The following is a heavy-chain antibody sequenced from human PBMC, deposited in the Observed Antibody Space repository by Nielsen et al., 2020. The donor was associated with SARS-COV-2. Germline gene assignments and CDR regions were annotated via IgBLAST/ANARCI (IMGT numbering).Heavy chain of an antibody. D-gene: IGHD4-17*01. CDR1: GYTFTSYG. CDR2: ISAYNGNT. Sequence: ASVKVSCKASGYTFTSYGISWVRQAPGQGLEWMGWISAYNGNTNYAQKFQGRVTMTRDTSISTAYMELGRLRSDDTAVYYCAREGYGDYEDAFDYWGQGTLVTVSS. CDR3: AREGYGDYEDAFDY. V-gene: IGHV1-18*01. J-gene: IGHJ4*02.